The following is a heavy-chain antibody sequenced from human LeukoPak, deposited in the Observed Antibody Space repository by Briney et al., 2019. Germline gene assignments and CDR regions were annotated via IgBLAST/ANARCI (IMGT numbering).Heavy chain of an antibody. CDR1: GFTFSSYA. CDR2: ISYDGSNK. V-gene: IGHV3-30-3*01. D-gene: IGHD3-3*01. J-gene: IGHJ5*02. CDR3: ARDTYYDFWSGYPNWFDP. Sequence: GRSLRLSCAASGFTFSSYAMHWVRQAPGKGLEWVAVISYDGSNKYYADSVKGRFTISRDNSKNTLYLQMNSLRAEDTAVYYCARDTYYDFWSGYPNWFDPWGQGTLVTVSS.